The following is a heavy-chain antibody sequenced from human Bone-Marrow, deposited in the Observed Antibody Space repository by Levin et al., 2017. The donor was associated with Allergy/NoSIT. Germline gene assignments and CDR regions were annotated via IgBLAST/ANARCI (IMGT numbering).Heavy chain of an antibody. CDR3: ARDYNLGY. V-gene: IGHV4-61*01. J-gene: IGHJ4*02. D-gene: IGHD3-10*01. CDR2: IYSSGST. CDR1: GGSVSSGTYY. Sequence: ESLKISCSVSGGSVSSGTYYWSWIRQPPGKGLEWIGNIYSSGSTNYNPSLQTRITISLDTSNNQFSLKLSSVTAADTAVYYCARDYNLGYWGQGTLVTVFS.